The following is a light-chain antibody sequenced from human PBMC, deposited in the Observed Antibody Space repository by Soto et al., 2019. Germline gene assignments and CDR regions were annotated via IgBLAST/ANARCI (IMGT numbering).Light chain of an antibody. CDR3: QHYNSYSEA. Sequence: EVVLTQSPGTLSLSAGERATLFCRASERVASNYLAWYQQKPGQAPRLLIYGASIRATGTPARFSGSGSGTEFTLTISSLQPDDFATYYCQHYNSYSEAFGQGTKVDIK. J-gene: IGKJ1*01. CDR2: GAS. CDR1: ERVASNY. V-gene: IGKV3-20*01.